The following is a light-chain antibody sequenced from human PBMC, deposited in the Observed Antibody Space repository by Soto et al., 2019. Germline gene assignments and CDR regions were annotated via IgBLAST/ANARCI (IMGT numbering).Light chain of an antibody. CDR1: QSIGST. CDR3: QHYKTWPLS. J-gene: IGKJ4*01. V-gene: IGKV3-15*01. CDR2: DAS. Sequence: IVMTQSPATLSVSPGERATLSCRASQSIGSTLAWYQQKPGQTPRLLISDASTRATGIPARFSGIGSGTEFTLIVSSLQSEDFAVYYCQHYKTWPLSFGGGTKVEL.